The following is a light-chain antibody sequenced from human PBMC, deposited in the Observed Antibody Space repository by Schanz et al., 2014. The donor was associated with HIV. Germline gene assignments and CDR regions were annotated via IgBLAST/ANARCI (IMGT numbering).Light chain of an antibody. V-gene: IGKV3-20*01. CDR1: QSVDFH. CDR3: QQYDTSPLT. J-gene: IGKJ4*01. Sequence: VLTQTPATLSLSPGESAALFCRASQSVDFHLPWYQQKPGQAPRLLIYGASTMATGIPDRFSGSGSGTYFTLTISRLEPEDFAVYYCQQYDTSPLTFGGGTKVEIK. CDR2: GAS.